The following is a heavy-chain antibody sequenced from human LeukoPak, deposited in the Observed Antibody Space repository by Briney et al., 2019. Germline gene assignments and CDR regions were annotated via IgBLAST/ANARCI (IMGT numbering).Heavy chain of an antibody. D-gene: IGHD3-22*01. V-gene: IGHV1-18*01. J-gene: IGHJ4*02. CDR1: GYTFTSYG. Sequence: EASVKVSCKASGYTFTSYGISWVRQAPGQGLEWMGWISAYNGNTNYAQKLQGRVTMTTDTSTSTAYMELRSLRSDDTAVYYCARHGSTYYYDSSGYRLYFDYWGQGTLATVSS. CDR2: ISAYNGNT. CDR3: ARHGSTYYYDSSGYRLYFDY.